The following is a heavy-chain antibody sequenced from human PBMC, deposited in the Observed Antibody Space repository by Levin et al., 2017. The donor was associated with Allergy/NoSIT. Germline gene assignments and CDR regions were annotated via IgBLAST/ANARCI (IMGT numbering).Heavy chain of an antibody. D-gene: IGHD6-13*01. CDR3: ARGGIAAAGSLFRVYYYGMDV. Sequence: SETLSLTCTVSGGSISSYYWSWIRQPAGKGLEWIGRIYTSGSTNYNPSLKSRVTMSVDTSKNQFSLKLSSVTAADTAVYYCARGGIAAAGSLFRVYYYGMDVWGQGTTVTVSS. V-gene: IGHV4-4*07. CDR2: IYTSGST. J-gene: IGHJ6*02. CDR1: GGSISSYY.